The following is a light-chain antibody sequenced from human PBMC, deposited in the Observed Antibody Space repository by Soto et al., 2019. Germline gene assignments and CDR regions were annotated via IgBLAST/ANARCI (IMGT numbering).Light chain of an antibody. CDR1: RSNIGSND. J-gene: IGLJ3*02. Sequence: QSVLTQPPSASGTPGQRVTISCSGSRSNIGSNDVNWYQQLPGTAPKVLIYSNNQRPSGVPDRFSGSKSGTSASLAISGLQSEDEADYYCAAWDDSLNAWVFGGGTNLTVL. CDR2: SNN. V-gene: IGLV1-44*01. CDR3: AAWDDSLNAWV.